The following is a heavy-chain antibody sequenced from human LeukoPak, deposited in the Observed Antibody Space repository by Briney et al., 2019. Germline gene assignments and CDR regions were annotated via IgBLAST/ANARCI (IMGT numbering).Heavy chain of an antibody. CDR1: GGSISTYY. D-gene: IGHD3-10*01. CDR2: IYTSGST. CDR3: ARGFGAGNYYYGWFDP. V-gene: IGHV4-4*07. Sequence: SETLSLTCTVSGGSISTYYWNWIRQPAGKGLEWIGRIYTSGSTNYNPSLKSRVTMSVDTSKNQFSLKLSSVTAADTAVYYCARGFGAGNYYYGWFDPWGQGTLVSVSS. J-gene: IGHJ5*02.